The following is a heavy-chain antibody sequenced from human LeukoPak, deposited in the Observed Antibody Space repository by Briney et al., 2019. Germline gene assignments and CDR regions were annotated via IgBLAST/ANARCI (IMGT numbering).Heavy chain of an antibody. D-gene: IGHD3-3*01. V-gene: IGHV3-23*01. CDR1: GFTLSSYP. J-gene: IGHJ4*02. CDR2: ISGNGGST. CDR3: AKSMYYDFWSGYSDY. Sequence: GGSLRLSCAASGFTLSSYPMGWARQPPGKGREWVPGISGNGGSTYYADSVKGRFTISRDNSKNTLYLQMNSLRAEDTAVYYCAKSMYYDFWSGYSDYWGQGTLVTVSS.